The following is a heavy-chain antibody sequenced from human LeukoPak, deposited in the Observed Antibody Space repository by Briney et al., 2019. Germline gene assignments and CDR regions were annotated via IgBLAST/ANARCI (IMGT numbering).Heavy chain of an antibody. CDR3: VREPYYYGSAVDD. D-gene: IGHD3-10*01. CDR1: GFTFSSYS. J-gene: IGHJ4*02. V-gene: IGHV3-48*04. Sequence: GGSLRLSCAASGFTFSSYSMNWVRQAPGKGLEWVPYISSSGSTIYYADSVKGRFTISRDNAKNSLYLQMNSLRAEDTAVYYCVREPYYYGSAVDDWGQGALGTVCS. CDR2: ISSSGSTI.